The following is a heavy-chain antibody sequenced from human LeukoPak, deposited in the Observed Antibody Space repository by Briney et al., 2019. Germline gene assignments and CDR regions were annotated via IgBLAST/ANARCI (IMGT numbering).Heavy chain of an antibody. Sequence: SETLSLTCTVSGGSISSSSYYWGWIRQPPGKGLEWIGSIYYSGSTYYNPSLKSRVTISVDTSKNQFSLKLSSVTAADTAVYYCARASRLLWFGELPEGFDYWDQGTLVIVSS. J-gene: IGHJ4*02. D-gene: IGHD3-10*01. CDR2: IYYSGST. CDR1: GGSISSSSYY. V-gene: IGHV4-39*01. CDR3: ARASRLLWFGELPEGFDY.